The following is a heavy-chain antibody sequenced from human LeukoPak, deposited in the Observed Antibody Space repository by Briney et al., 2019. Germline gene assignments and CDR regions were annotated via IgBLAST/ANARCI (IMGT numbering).Heavy chain of an antibody. D-gene: IGHD1-14*01. J-gene: IGHJ5*02. CDR1: GYSFIKYY. CDR3: ARDINNLSGFDP. Sequence: ASVKVSCKASGYSFIKYYVHWVRQAPGQGLEWMGGIIPIFGTANYAQKFQGRVTITADESTSTAYMELSSLRSEDTAVYYCARDINNLSGFDPWGQGTLVTVSS. V-gene: IGHV1-69*13. CDR2: IIPIFGTA.